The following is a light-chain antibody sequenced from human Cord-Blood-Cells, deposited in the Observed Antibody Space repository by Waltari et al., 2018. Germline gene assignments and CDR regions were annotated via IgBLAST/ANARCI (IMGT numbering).Light chain of an antibody. CDR1: SSDVGGYNY. Sequence: QSALTQPASVSGSPGQSITISCTGTSSDVGGYNYVSCYQQHPGKAPKLMSYDVSNRPSGGANRFSGSKSGNTASLTISGLQAEDEADYYCSSYTSSSTWVFGGGTKLTVL. J-gene: IGLJ3*02. CDR2: DVS. CDR3: SSYTSSSTWV. V-gene: IGLV2-14*01.